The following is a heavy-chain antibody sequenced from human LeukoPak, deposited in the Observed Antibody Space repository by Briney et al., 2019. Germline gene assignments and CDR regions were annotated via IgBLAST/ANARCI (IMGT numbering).Heavy chain of an antibody. CDR3: AKAQGLVIIGATDY. Sequence: SETLSLTCTVSGGSISSSSYYWGWIRQPPGKGLEWIGNIYYSGITYYNPSLKSRVTISADTSKKQFSLKLSSVTAADTAVYYCAKAQGLVIIGATDYWGQGTLVTVSS. J-gene: IGHJ4*02. V-gene: IGHV4-39*07. CDR1: GGSISSSSYY. D-gene: IGHD3/OR15-3a*01. CDR2: IYYSGIT.